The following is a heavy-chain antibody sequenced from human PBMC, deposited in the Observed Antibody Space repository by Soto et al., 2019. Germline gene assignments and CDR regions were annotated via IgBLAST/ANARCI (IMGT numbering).Heavy chain of an antibody. V-gene: IGHV3-15*01. D-gene: IGHD1-20*01. CDR1: GFTFSNAW. J-gene: IGHJ6*03. CDR3: TTDLGFVTDTTSYYYYYMDV. Sequence: GGSLRLSCAASGFTFSNAWMSWVRQAPGKGLEWVGRIKSKTDGGTTDYAAPVKGRFTISRDDSKNTLYLQMNSLKTEDTAVYYCTTDLGFVTDTTSYYYYYMDVWGKGTTVTVSS. CDR2: IKSKTDGGTT.